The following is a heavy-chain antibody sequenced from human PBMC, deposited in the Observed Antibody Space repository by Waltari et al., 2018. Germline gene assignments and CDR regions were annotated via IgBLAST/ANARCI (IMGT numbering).Heavy chain of an antibody. V-gene: IGHV4-34*02. Sequence: QVQLQQWGAGLLQPSETLSLTCAVYGGPFSGYYWGCVRQAPGKGLAWIGDINHAGNRNQNPSLRSRVTRLVDTSTRRLSLKVNSVAAGDTAVYFCVRLEDCSGPGGNCYARDPFATDVWGQGTTVTVSS. D-gene: IGHD2-15*01. CDR2: INHAGNR. J-gene: IGHJ6*02. CDR3: VRLEDCSGPGGNCYARDPFATDV. CDR1: GGPFSGYY.